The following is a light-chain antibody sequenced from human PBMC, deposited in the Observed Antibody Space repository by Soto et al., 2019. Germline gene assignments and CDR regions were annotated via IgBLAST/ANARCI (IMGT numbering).Light chain of an antibody. J-gene: IGKJ4*01. CDR2: DAS. CDR1: QTVSSSY. CDR3: QQYGSSPLT. V-gene: IGKV3-20*01. Sequence: EVVFTQSPGTLSLSPGERATLSCRASQTVSSSYLAWYQQKPGQAPRLLIYDASSRATGIPDRFSGSGSGTDFTLTISSLEPEDFAFYYCQQYGSSPLTFGGGTKVDIK.